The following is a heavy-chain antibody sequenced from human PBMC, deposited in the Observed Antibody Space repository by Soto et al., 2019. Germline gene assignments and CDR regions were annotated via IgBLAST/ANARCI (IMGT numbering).Heavy chain of an antibody. CDR1: GYTFISYT. J-gene: IGHJ5*02. D-gene: IGHD2-15*01. CDR2: ISAYNGNT. CDR3: ARDRGYCSGGRCSSDWFDP. V-gene: IGHV1-18*04. Sequence: QVQLVQSGAEVKKPGASVKVSCKASGYTFISYTITWVRQAPGQGLEWVGWISAYNGNTNYAQNLQGRVTMTTDTSTSTAYGELGSLRSDDTAVYYCARDRGYCSGGRCSSDWFDPWGQGTLVTVSS.